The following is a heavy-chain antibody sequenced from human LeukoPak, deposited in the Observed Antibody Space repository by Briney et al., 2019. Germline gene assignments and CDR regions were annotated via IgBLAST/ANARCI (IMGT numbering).Heavy chain of an antibody. V-gene: IGHV1-18*01. D-gene: IGHD6-13*01. CDR2: ISAYNGNT. J-gene: IGHJ4*02. CDR1: GYTFTSYG. Sequence: GASVKVSCKASGYTFTSYGISWVRQAPGQGLEWMGWISAYNGNTNYAQKLQGRVTMTTDTSTSTAYMELRSLRSDDTAVYYCARDRSSSWYRVQQLPNDYWGQGTLVTVSS. CDR3: ARDRSSSWYRVQQLPNDY.